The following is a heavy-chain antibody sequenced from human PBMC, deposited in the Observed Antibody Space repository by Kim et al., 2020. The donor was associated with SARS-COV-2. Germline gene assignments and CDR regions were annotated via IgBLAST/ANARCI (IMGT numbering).Heavy chain of an antibody. J-gene: IGHJ4*02. CDR1: GGSISSYY. CDR2: IYYSGST. CDR3: ARGGPIVVVPAAMVPFDY. V-gene: IGHV4-59*13. Sequence: SETLSLTCTVSGGSISSYYWSWIRQHPGKGLEWIGYIYYSGSTNYNPSLKSRVTISVDTSKNQFSLKLSSVTAADTAVYYCARGGPIVVVPAAMVPFDYWGQGTLVTVSS. D-gene: IGHD2-2*01.